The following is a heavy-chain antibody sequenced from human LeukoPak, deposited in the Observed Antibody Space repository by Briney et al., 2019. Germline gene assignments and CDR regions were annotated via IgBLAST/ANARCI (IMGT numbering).Heavy chain of an antibody. D-gene: IGHD2-2*01. V-gene: IGHV3-21*01. J-gene: IGHJ3*02. CDR1: GFTFSSYS. Sequence: PGGSLRLSCAASGFTFSSYSMNWVRQAPGKGLEWVSSISSSSSYIYHADSVKGRFTISRDNAKNSLYLQMNSLRAEDTAVYYCARDGKTPYCSSTSCPAGDDAFDIWGQGTMVTVSS. CDR2: ISSSSSYI. CDR3: ARDGKTPYCSSTSCPAGDDAFDI.